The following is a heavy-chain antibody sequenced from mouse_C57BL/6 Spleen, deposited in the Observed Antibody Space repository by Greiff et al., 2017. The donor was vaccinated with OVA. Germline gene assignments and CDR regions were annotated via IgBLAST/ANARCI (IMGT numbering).Heavy chain of an antibody. J-gene: IGHJ4*01. V-gene: IGHV3-6*01. CDR1: GYSITSGYY. CDR3: ARDYGLYAMDY. CDR2: ISYDGSN. Sequence: EVKLMESGPGLVKPSQSLSLTCSVTGYSITSGYYWNWIRQLPGNKLEWMGYISYDGSNNYKPSLKNRISITRDTSKNQFFLKLNSVTTEDTATYYCARDYGLYAMDYWGQGTSVTVSS. D-gene: IGHD1-1*01.